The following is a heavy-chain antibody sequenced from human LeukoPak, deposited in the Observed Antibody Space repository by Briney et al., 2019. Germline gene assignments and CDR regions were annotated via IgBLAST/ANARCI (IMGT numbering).Heavy chain of an antibody. CDR1: GYTFMSHG. CDR3: ASTPAYYYDSSGYYDY. V-gene: IGHV1-18*01. D-gene: IGHD3-22*01. CDR2: ISGSSSNT. J-gene: IGHJ4*02. Sequence: ASVKVSCKAYGYTFMSHGISWVRQAPGQGLEWMGWISGSSSNTNYAQRLQGRVTMTTDTSTTTAYMELRSLRSDDTAVYYCASTPAYYYDSSGYYDYWGQGTLVTVSS.